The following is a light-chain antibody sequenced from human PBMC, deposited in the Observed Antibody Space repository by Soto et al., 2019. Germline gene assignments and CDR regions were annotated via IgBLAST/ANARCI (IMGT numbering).Light chain of an antibody. CDR3: QQSYNTPWT. Sequence: DIQMTQAPSILSASVGDRVTITCRASETLRGWLAWYQQKPGTAPRLLIYAASSLQSGVPSRISGRGSGTEFTLTISSLQPEDCATYYCQQSYNTPWTFGQGTKVDIK. V-gene: IGKV1-39*01. J-gene: IGKJ1*01. CDR2: AAS. CDR1: ETLRGW.